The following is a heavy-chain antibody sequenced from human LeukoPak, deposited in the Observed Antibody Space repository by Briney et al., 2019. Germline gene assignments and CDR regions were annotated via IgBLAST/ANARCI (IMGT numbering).Heavy chain of an antibody. CDR3: ARIPRVDFWSGYYHPQYGMDV. Sequence: SETLSLTCAVYGGSFSGYYWDWIRQPPGKGLEWIGSIYYSGSTYYNPSLKSRVTISVDTSKNQFSLKLSSVTAADTAVYYCARIPRVDFWSGYYHPQYGMDVWGQGTTVTVSS. CDR1: GGSFSGYY. CDR2: IYYSGST. J-gene: IGHJ6*02. V-gene: IGHV4-39*01. D-gene: IGHD3-3*01.